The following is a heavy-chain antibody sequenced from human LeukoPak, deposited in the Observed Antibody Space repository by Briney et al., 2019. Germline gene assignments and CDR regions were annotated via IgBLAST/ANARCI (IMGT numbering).Heavy chain of an antibody. CDR3: AKVPYGDNSYGMDV. CDR2: ISYDGSNK. CDR1: GFTFSSYG. D-gene: IGHD4-17*01. V-gene: IGHV3-30*18. Sequence: PGRSLRLSCAASGFTFSSYGMHWVRQAPGKGLEGVAVISYDGSNKYYADSVKGRFTISRDNSKNTLYLQMNSLRAEDTAVYYCAKVPYGDNSYGMDVWGQGTTVTVSS. J-gene: IGHJ6*02.